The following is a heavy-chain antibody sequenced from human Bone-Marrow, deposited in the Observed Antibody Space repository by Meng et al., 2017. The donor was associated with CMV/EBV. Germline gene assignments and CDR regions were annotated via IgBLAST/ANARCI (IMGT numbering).Heavy chain of an antibody. CDR2: FYYSGST. CDR3: ARVSGGYSYVNWFDP. CDR1: GGSISSSSYY. D-gene: IGHD5-18*01. V-gene: IGHV4-39*01. J-gene: IGHJ5*02. Sequence: SETLSLTCTVSGGSISSSSYYWGWIRQPPGKGLEWIGSFYYSGSTYYNPSLKSRVTISVDTSKNQFSLMLGSVTAADTAVYYCARVSGGYSYVNWFDPWGQGTLVTVSS.